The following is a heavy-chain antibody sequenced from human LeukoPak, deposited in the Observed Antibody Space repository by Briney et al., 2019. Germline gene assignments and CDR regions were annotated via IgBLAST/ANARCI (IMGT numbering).Heavy chain of an antibody. CDR1: GFTFSSYS. CDR3: ARGYNWNLGY. Sequence: PGGSLRLSCAASGFTFSSYSMNWVRQAPGKGLEWVSSISSDSNYVSYADSVKGRFTISRDNAKNSLSLQMNSLRAEDTAVYYCARGYNWNLGYWGQGALVTVSS. CDR2: ISSDSNYV. V-gene: IGHV3-21*01. D-gene: IGHD1-20*01. J-gene: IGHJ4*02.